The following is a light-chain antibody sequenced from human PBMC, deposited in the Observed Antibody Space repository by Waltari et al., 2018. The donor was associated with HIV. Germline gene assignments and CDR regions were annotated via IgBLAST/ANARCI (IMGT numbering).Light chain of an antibody. CDR1: QDISNH. V-gene: IGKV1-33*01. J-gene: IGKJ3*01. CDR2: DVS. Sequence: DIQMTQSPSSLSASVGDRVNITCQASQDISNHLNWYQQKPGKAPKFLIHDVSNLEIGVPSRFSGSGSGTDFTFTISSLQPEDIATYYCHQYDNLPPTFGPGTKVDIK. CDR3: HQYDNLPPT.